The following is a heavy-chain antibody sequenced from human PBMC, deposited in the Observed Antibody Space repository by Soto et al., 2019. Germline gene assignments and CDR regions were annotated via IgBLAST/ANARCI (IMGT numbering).Heavy chain of an antibody. CDR2: IYYSGST. J-gene: IGHJ4*02. CDR3: ARQRTSVVTQAYFDV. Sequence: SETLSLTCAVSGYSISSGYYWAWIRQPPGKGLEWIGSIYYSGSTYNNPSLRSRVSMSIDTSKDQFSLKLKSVTAADTALYFCARQRTSVVTQAYFDVWGPGSLVTVSS. D-gene: IGHD2-21*02. CDR1: GYSISSGYY. V-gene: IGHV4-38-2*01.